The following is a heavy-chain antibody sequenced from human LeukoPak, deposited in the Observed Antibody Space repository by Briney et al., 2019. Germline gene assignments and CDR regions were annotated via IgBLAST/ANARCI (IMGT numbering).Heavy chain of an antibody. D-gene: IGHD3-10*01. CDR1: GFTFSSYG. J-gene: IGHJ4*02. Sequence: GGSLRLSCAASGFTFSSYGMHWVRQAPGKGLEWVAVIWYGESDKYYADSVKGRFTISRDNSKNTLYLQMNSLRAEDTAVYYCATAPSGSGTFLDYWGQGTLVTVSS. V-gene: IGHV3-33*01. CDR3: ATAPSGSGTFLDY. CDR2: IWYGESDK.